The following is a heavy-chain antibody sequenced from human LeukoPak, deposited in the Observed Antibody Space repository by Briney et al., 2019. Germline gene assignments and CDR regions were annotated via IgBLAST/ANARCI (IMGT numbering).Heavy chain of an antibody. CDR1: GGTYNNYA. Sequence: VASVKVSCKASGGTYNNYAITWVRQAPGQGLEWVGGILPVFGTSNYAQRFQGRVTITADESTGTTYMELSSLRSEDTAVYYCARDHRGFYYGSGNYNYLDVWGKGTTVTVSS. CDR2: ILPVFGTS. V-gene: IGHV1-69*13. D-gene: IGHD3-10*01. CDR3: ARDHRGFYYGSGNYNYLDV. J-gene: IGHJ6*03.